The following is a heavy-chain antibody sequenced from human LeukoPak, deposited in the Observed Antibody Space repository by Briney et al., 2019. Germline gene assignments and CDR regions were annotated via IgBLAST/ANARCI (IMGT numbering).Heavy chain of an antibody. Sequence: GGSLRLSCVASGFSFSRYWMSWVRQAPGKGLEWVANIEQDGSEKDYVDSVKGRFTISRDNAKNSLYLQMHSLRAEDTAVYYCATDHLRVGATGASDTWGQGTMVTVSS. CDR3: ATDHLRVGATGASDT. CDR2: IEQDGSEK. CDR1: GFSFSRYW. J-gene: IGHJ3*02. V-gene: IGHV3-7*05. D-gene: IGHD1-26*01.